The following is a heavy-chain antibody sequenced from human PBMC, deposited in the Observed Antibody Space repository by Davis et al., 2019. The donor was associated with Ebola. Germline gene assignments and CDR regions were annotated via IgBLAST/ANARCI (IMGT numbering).Heavy chain of an antibody. V-gene: IGHV1-46*01. CDR2: INPSGGST. J-gene: IGHJ4*02. D-gene: IGHD3-9*01. CDR3: ARDRHDILTAIGAFDY. CDR1: GYTFTSYY. Sequence: ASVKVSCKASGYTFTSYYMHWVRQAPGQGLEWMGIINPSGGSTSYAQKFQGRVTMTRDTSTSTVYMELSSLRSEDTAVYYCARDRHDILTAIGAFDYWGQGTLVTVSS.